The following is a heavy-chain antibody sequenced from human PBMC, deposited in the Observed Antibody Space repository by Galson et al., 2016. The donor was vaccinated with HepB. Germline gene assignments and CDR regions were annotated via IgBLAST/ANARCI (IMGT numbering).Heavy chain of an antibody. CDR1: GFTFSDYY. V-gene: IGHV3-11*06. D-gene: IGHD3-16*01. CDR3: AREAGRLGDGLVDV. J-gene: IGHJ6*01. Sequence: SLRLSCAASGFTFSDYYMSWIRQAPGKGLEWVSYVGSSNSHRSLADSVKGRFTISRDNAKNSLYLQMSYLRVEDTAVYYCAREAGRLGDGLVDVWGPGTTVTVSS. CDR2: VGSSNSHR.